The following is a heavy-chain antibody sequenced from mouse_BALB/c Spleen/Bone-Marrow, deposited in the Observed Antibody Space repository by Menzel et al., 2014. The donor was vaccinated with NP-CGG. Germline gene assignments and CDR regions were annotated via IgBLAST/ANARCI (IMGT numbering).Heavy chain of an antibody. CDR3: ARDAMDY. J-gene: IGHJ4*01. V-gene: IGHV1S137*01. CDR1: GYTFTDYA. CDR2: ISTYYGDA. Sequence: VQLKESGAELVRPGVSVKISCKGSGYTFTDYAMHWVKQSHAKSLEWIGVISTYYGDASYNQKFKGKATMTVDKSSSTAYMELARLTSEDSAIYYCARDAMDYWGQGTSVTVSS.